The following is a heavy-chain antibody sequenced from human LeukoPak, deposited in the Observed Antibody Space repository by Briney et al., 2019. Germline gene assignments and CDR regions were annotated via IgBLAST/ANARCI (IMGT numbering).Heavy chain of an antibody. V-gene: IGHV3-13*01. CDR2: IGTAGDT. CDR1: GFTFSSYD. CDR3: ARAGNYDILTGYEGYYGMDV. D-gene: IGHD3-9*01. Sequence: PGGSLRLSCAASGFTFSSYDMHWVRQATGKGLEWVSAIGTAGDTYYPGSVKGRFTISGENAKNSLYPQMNSLRAGDTAVYYCARAGNYDILTGYEGYYGMDVWGQGTTVTVSS. J-gene: IGHJ6*02.